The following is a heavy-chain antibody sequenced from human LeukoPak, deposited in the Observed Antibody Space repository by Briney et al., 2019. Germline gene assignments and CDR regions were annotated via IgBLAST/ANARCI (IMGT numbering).Heavy chain of an antibody. CDR1: QISFSDHS. J-gene: IGHJ4*02. CDR2: ILDTGSTT. Sequence: GESLTLSCAASQISFSDHSMNWVRQAPGKGLEWVAYILDTGSTTSYADSVRGRFTISRDNAKASLYLHMNSLRDEDTAVYYCARSPRNPKVYFDYWGQGALVTVSS. D-gene: IGHD1-14*01. CDR3: ARSPRNPKVYFDY. V-gene: IGHV3-48*02.